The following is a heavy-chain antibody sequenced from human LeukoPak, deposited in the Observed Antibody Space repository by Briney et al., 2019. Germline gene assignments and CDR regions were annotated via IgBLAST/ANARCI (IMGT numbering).Heavy chain of an antibody. CDR1: GYTFSSYT. Sequence: ASVKVSCKASGYTFSSYTISWVRQAPGQGLEWMGWISGYNGNTNYAQKLQGRVTMTTDTSTSTAYMELRSLRSDDTAVYYCARDLGSPTYFDYWGQGTLVTVSS. CDR3: ARDLGSPTYFDY. V-gene: IGHV1-18*01. J-gene: IGHJ4*02. D-gene: IGHD6-6*01. CDR2: ISGYNGNT.